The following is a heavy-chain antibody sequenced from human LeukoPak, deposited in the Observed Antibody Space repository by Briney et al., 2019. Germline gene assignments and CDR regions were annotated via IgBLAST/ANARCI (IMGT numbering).Heavy chain of an antibody. CDR2: ISYSGST. J-gene: IGHJ6*03. CDR3: ARSNDILTGYYYYYMDV. CDR1: GASISSSSYY. V-gene: IGHV4-39*07. D-gene: IGHD3-9*01. Sequence: PSETLSLTCTVSGASISSSSYYWGWIRQPPGKGLEWIGTISYSGSTYYNPSLKSRVTISVDTSKNQFSLKLSSVTAADTAVYYCARSNDILTGYYYYYMDVWGKGTTVTISS.